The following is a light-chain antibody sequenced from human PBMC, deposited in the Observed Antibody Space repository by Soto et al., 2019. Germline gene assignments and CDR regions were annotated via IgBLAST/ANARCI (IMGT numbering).Light chain of an antibody. Sequence: VLTQSPGTLSLSPGARATLSCRASQSVSSSYLAWYQQKPGQAPRLLIYGASSRATGIPDRFSGSGSGTDFTITISRLEPEDGEVYDGQQYDSSPKTFGQGTKVDIK. CDR3: QQYDSSPKT. CDR2: GAS. V-gene: IGKV3-20*01. CDR1: QSVSSSY. J-gene: IGKJ1*01.